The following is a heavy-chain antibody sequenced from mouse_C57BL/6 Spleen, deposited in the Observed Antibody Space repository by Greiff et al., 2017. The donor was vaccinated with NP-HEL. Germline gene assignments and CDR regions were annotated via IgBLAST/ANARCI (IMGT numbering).Heavy chain of an antibody. CDR3: AYDYDSPFAY. J-gene: IGHJ3*01. CDR1: GYTFTSYW. V-gene: IGHV1-50*01. CDR2: IDPSDSYT. D-gene: IGHD2-4*01. Sequence: VQLQQSGAELVKPGASVKLSCKASGYTFTSYWMQWVKQRPGQGLEWIGEIDPSDSYTNYNQKFKGKATLTVDTSSSTAYRQLSSLTSEDSAVYYCAYDYDSPFAYWGQGTLVTVSA.